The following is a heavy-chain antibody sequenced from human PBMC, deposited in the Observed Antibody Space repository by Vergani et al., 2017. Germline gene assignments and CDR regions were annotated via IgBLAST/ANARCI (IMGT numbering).Heavy chain of an antibody. CDR1: GYTFTSYG. CDR2: ISAYNGNT. D-gene: IGHD3-22*01. J-gene: IGHJ4*02. V-gene: IGHV1-18*01. Sequence: QVQLVQSGAEVKKPGASVKVSCKASGYTFTSYGISWVRQAPGQGLEWMGWISAYNGNTNYAQKLQGRVTMTTDTSTSTAYMERRSLRSDDTAVYYCARASFVYDSSGYNEGYDYWGQGSLVTVSS. CDR3: ARASFVYDSSGYNEGYDY.